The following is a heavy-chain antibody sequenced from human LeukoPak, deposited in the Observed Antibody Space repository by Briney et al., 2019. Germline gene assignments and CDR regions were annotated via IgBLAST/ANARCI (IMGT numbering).Heavy chain of an antibody. CDR3: ARVKGSYEAVTG. D-gene: IGHD5-18*01. CDR2: INPNSGGT. Sequence: ASVKVSCKASGYTFTSYGISWVRQAPGQGLEWMGWINPNSGGTNYAQKSQGRVTMTRETSNSTAHMELSRLRSDDTAVYYCARVKGSYEAVTGWGQGTLVTVSS. V-gene: IGHV1-2*02. CDR1: GYTFTSYG. J-gene: IGHJ4*02.